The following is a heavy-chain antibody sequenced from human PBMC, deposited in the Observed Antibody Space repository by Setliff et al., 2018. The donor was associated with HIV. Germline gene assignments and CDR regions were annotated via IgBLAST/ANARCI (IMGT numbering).Heavy chain of an antibody. CDR2: IIALFDTS. Sequence: SVTVPCKAAGGTFSTYGLSWVRQAPGQGLEWMGGIIALFDTSNYAQKFQGRVTITADESTSTAYMELSSLTSEDSAVYYCARDRHCSRGICYEPPWFDPWGQGTLVTVSS. CDR3: ARDRHCSRGICYEPPWFDP. J-gene: IGHJ5*02. CDR1: GGTFSTYG. V-gene: IGHV1-69*01. D-gene: IGHD2-15*01.